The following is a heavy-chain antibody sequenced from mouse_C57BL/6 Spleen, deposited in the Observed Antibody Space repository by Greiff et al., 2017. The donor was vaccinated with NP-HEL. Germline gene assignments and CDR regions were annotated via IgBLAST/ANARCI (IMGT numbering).Heavy chain of an antibody. CDR1: GFNINNTY. D-gene: IGHD1-1*01. J-gene: IGHJ2*01. CDR2: IDPANGST. CDR3: ARVGTTVEGYYLDY. V-gene: IGHV14-3*01. Sequence: EVQRVESVAELVRPGASVKLSCTASGFNINNTYMHWVKQRPEQGLEWIGRIDPANGSTKYAPKFPGKATITADTASNTAYLQLSSLTSEDTDIYYCARVGTTVEGYYLDYWGQGTTLTVSS.